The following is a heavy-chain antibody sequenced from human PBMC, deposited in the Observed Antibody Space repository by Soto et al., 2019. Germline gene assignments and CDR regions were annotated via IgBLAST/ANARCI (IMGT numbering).Heavy chain of an antibody. V-gene: IGHV4-34*01. CDR3: ARGWHTVTTYYYYGMDV. Sequence: PSETLSLTCTVYGGSFSGYYWSWIRQPPGKGLERIGEINHSGSTNYNPSLKSRVTISVDTSKNQFSLKLSSVTAADTAVYYCARGWHTVTTYYYYGMDVWGQGTTVTVSS. D-gene: IGHD4-17*01. CDR1: GGSFSGYY. CDR2: INHSGST. J-gene: IGHJ6*02.